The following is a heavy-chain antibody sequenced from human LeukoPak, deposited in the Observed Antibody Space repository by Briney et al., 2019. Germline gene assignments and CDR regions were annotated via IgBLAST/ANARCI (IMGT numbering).Heavy chain of an antibody. CDR2: IKQDGSDK. D-gene: IGHD6-13*01. CDR3: AKRGSTTSSSWWSWFDY. CDR1: GFTFSSYW. Sequence: GGSLRLSCAASGFTFSSYWMSWVRQAPGKGLEWVANIKQDGSDKYYVDSVKGRFTISRDNAKNLLYLQMNSLRAEDTAVYYCAKRGSTTSSSWWSWFDYWGQGTLVAVSS. V-gene: IGHV3-7*01. J-gene: IGHJ4*02.